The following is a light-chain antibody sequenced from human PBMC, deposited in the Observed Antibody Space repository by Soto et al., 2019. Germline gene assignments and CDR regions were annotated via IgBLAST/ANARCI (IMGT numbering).Light chain of an antibody. J-gene: IGKJ5*01. Sequence: TKAPATLSRSKILSPAISFLVSQSVNPKLVWYQQKPGQAPRFLIYGASTRATGIPDRFSGSGSGTDFTLTISSLEPEDFAVYYCQQRRTWPKEVHFGHGARLDI. CDR3: QQRRTWPKEVH. CDR1: QSVNPK. V-gene: IGKV3-11*01. CDR2: GAS.